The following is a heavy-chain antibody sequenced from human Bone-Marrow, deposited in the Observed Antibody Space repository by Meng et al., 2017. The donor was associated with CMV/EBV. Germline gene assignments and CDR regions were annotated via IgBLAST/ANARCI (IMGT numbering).Heavy chain of an antibody. D-gene: IGHD3-16*01. CDR1: GFSFSNYA. V-gene: IGHV3-23*01. CDR2: ISDSGGNT. J-gene: IGHJ4*02. CDR3: ARSSGNYDYGSYPYYFDY. Sequence: GGSLRLSCAVSGFSFSNYALSWVRQAPGKGLEWVSAISDSGGNTYYADSVKGRFTISRDNSKNTLYLQMNSLRAEDTAVYYCARSSGNYDYGSYPYYFDYWGQGTLVTFSS.